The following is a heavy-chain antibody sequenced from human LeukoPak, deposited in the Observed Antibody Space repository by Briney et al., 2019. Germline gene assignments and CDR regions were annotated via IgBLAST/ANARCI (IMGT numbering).Heavy chain of an antibody. CDR2: IYTSGST. CDR1: GGSISSYS. D-gene: IGHD3-22*01. V-gene: IGHV4-4*07. CDR3: AREPLSSGYYY. J-gene: IGHJ4*02. Sequence: SETLSLTCTISGGSISSYSWNWIRQPAVKGLEGLEWIGRIYTSGSTNYNPSLKSRVTISVDTSKNQFSLKLSSVTAADTAVYYCAREPLSSGYYYWGQGTLVTVSS.